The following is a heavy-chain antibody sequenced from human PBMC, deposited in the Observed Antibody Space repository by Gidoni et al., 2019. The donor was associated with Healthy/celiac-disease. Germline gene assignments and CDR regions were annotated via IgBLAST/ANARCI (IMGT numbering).Heavy chain of an antibody. CDR3: AREGGVCTNGVCVYYFDY. D-gene: IGHD2-8*01. V-gene: IGHV1-18*01. Sequence: QVQLVQSGAEVKKPGASVKVSCKDSGYTFTSYVISWVRQAPGQGLEWMGWISAYNGNNNYEQKLQGRVTMNTETSTSTAYMEVRSLRSDDTAVYYCAREGGVCTNGVCVYYFDYWGQGTLVNVSS. J-gene: IGHJ4*02. CDR1: GYTFTSYV. CDR2: ISAYNGNN.